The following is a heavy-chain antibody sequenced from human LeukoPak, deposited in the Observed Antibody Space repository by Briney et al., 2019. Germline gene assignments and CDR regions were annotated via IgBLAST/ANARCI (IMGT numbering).Heavy chain of an antibody. CDR2: ISSSTSHI. CDR1: GFTFSRYS. CDR3: ATERGARVVPAALFDP. J-gene: IGHJ5*02. D-gene: IGHD2-2*01. V-gene: IGHV3-21*01. Sequence: EGSLRLSCEASGFTFSRYSMNWVRQAPGKGLDRVSSISSSTSHIYYADSVKGPFTISRDNAKNSLYLQTNSLRADDTAVYSCATERGARVVPAALFDPWAAGTLLPLSS.